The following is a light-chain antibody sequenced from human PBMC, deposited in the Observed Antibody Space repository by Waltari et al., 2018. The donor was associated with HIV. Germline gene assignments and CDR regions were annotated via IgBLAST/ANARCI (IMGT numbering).Light chain of an antibody. CDR3: QQYGSSPIT. CDR2: GAS. J-gene: IGKJ5*01. V-gene: IGKV3-20*01. CDR1: QSVSNSY. Sequence: EIVLTQSPATLSLSPGEGAVLSCRASQSVSNSYVAWCQQKVGQAPSLLIYGASRRAIGIPDRFSGSGSGTDFTLTISGLEPEDFAVYYCQQYGSSPITFGQGTRLEIK.